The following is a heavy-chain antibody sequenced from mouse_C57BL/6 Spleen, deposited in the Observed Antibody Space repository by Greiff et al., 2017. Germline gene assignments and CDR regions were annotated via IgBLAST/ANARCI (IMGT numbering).Heavy chain of an antibody. J-gene: IGHJ1*03. D-gene: IGHD2-1*01. V-gene: IGHV5-16*01. CDR1: GFTFSDYY. CDR2: INSDGGST. CDR3: ARGGNNWYFDV. Sequence: EVMLVESEGGLVQPGSSIKFSCTASGFTFSDYYMDWVRQVPEKGLEWVANINSDGGSTYYVASLKSSFIISRDNAKNLLYLQMSSLKSEDTASYYCARGGNNWYFDVWGTGTTVTVSA.